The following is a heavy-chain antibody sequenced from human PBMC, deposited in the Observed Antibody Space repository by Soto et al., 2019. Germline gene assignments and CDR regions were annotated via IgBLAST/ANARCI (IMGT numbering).Heavy chain of an antibody. CDR2: IIPILGIA. CDR3: ARAPLRDAFVI. J-gene: IGHJ3*02. V-gene: IGHV1-69*02. Sequence: QVQLVQSGAEVKKPGSSVKVSCKASGGTFSSYTISWVRQAPGQGLEWMGRIIPILGIANYAQKFQGRVTITADKTTSTAYMERSSLRSEDTALDYCARAPLRDAFVIWGQGTMVTASS. CDR1: GGTFSSYT.